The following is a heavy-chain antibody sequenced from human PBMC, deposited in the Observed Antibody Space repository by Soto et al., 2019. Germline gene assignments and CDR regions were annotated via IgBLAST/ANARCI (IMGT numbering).Heavy chain of an antibody. CDR2: ILNDGSRQ. V-gene: IGHV3-33*01. CDR3: ARDDDYGDNGLDY. Sequence: QVQLVESGGGVVQPGRSLRLSCEPSGFTFSHYGMHWVRQAPGKGLEWVAVILNDGSRQHYADSVKGRLTISRDNSKNTLYLDMNSPSVEDKAVYYCARDDDYGDNGLDYWGQGTLVTVSS. CDR1: GFTFSHYG. J-gene: IGHJ4*02. D-gene: IGHD4-17*01.